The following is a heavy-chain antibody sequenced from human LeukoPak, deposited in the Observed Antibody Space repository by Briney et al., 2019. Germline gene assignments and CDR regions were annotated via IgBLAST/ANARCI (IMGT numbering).Heavy chain of an antibody. CDR1: GGTFSSYA. CDR3: ARELATYGSGSTYAFDI. D-gene: IGHD3-10*01. Sequence: SVKVSCKASGGTFSSYAISWVRQAPGQGLEWMGGIIPIFGTANYAQKFQGRVTVTADESTSTAYMELSSLRSEDTAVYYCARELATYGSGSTYAFDIWGQGTMVTVSS. J-gene: IGHJ3*02. V-gene: IGHV1-69*13. CDR2: IIPIFGTA.